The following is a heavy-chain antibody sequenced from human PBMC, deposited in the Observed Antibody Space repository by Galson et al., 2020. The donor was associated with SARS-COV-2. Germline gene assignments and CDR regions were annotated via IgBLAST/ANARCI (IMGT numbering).Heavy chain of an antibody. J-gene: IGHJ4*02. CDR3: ARYGNPISSLEFDYFDY. V-gene: IGHV4-34*01. CDR1: GGSFSGYY. Sequence: SETLSLTCAVYGGSFSGYYWSWIRQPPGKGLEWIGEINHSGSTNYNPSLKSRVTISVDTSKNQFSLKLSSVTAAATAVYYCARYGNPISSLEFDYFDYWGQGTLVTVSS. D-gene: IGHD6-13*01. CDR2: INHSGST.